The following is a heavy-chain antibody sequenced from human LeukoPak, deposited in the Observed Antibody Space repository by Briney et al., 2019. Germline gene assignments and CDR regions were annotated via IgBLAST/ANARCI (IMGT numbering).Heavy chain of an antibody. J-gene: IGHJ5*02. CDR3: ARGRVAVAGRSWFDP. D-gene: IGHD6-19*01. CDR2: IYYSGTT. CDR1: GGSISSGGYY. Sequence: SETLSLTCTVSGGSISSGGYYWSWIRQHPGKGLEWIGYIYYSGTTHFNPSLKSRVTMSLDTSKNQFSLKLSSVTAADTAVYYCARGRVAVAGRSWFDPWGQGTLVTVSS. V-gene: IGHV4-31*03.